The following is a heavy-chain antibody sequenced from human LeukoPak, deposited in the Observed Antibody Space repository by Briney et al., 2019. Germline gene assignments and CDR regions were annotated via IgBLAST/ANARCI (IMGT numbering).Heavy chain of an antibody. D-gene: IGHD1-26*01. CDR3: ARASGSYLLAFDI. CDR2: IIPIFGTA. V-gene: IGHV1-69*05. CDR1: GGTFTNYA. Sequence: SVKVSCKASGGTFTNYAINWVRQAPGQGLEWMGGIIPIFGTANYAQKFQGRVTITRDTSASTAYMELSSLRSEDMAVYYCARASGSYLLAFDIWGQGTMVTVSS. J-gene: IGHJ3*02.